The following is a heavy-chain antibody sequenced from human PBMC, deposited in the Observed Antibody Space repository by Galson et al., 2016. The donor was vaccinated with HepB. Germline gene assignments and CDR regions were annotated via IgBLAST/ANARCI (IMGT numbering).Heavy chain of an antibody. J-gene: IGHJ4*02. V-gene: IGHV3-21*01. CDR3: ARDGDSGYGWGGG. D-gene: IGHD5-12*01. Sequence: SLRLSCAASGFTFSNYNMNWVRQAPGKGLEWVSCISSRSSYIYYADSVKGRFTVSRDNANNSLYLQMNSLRAEDTAVYYCARDGDSGYGWGGGWGQGTLVTVSS. CDR2: ISSRSSYI. CDR1: GFTFSNYN.